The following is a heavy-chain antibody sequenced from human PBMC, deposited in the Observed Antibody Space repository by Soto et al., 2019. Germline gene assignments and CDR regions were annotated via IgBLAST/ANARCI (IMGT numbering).Heavy chain of an antibody. CDR2: IKQDGGDK. CDR1: GFTFSNYW. D-gene: IGHD6-19*01. J-gene: IGHJ4*02. CDR3: ARVQSLAGVY. Sequence: EVQLVESGGGLVQPGGSLGLSCAASGFTFSNYWMSWVRQAPGKGLEWVANIKQDGGDKYYVDSVKGRFSISRDNAKNSLYLHMNSLRAEDTAVYYCARVQSLAGVYWGQGTLVTVSS. V-gene: IGHV3-7*05.